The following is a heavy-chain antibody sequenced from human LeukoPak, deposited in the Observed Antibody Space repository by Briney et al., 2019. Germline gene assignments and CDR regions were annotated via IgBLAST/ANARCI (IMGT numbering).Heavy chain of an antibody. CDR3: AKDCSAVTTAFDY. J-gene: IGHJ4*02. D-gene: IGHD4-11*01. V-gene: IGHV3-23*01. Sequence: GSLRLSCAASGFTFSRYAMSWVRQAPGKGLEWVSAISGSGGSTYYADSVKGRFTISRDNSKNTLCLQMNSLRDEDTAVYYCAKDCSAVTTAFDYWGQGTLVTVSS. CDR2: ISGSGGST. CDR1: GFTFSRYA.